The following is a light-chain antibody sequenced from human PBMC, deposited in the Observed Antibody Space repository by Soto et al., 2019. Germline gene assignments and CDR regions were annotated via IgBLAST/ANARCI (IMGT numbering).Light chain of an antibody. CDR1: SSDVGGYDY. V-gene: IGLV2-11*01. CDR3: CSYAGSNTLRM. Sequence: QSVLTQPASVSGSPGQSITISCTGTSSDVGGYDYVSWYQHHPGKVPKVIIYDVTKRPSGVPDRFSGSKSANTASLTISGLQAEDEAEYYCCSYAGSNTLRMFGGGTKLTVL. CDR2: DVT. J-gene: IGLJ3*02.